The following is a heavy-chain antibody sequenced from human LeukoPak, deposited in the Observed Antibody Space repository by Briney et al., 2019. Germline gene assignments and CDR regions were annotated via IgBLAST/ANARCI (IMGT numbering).Heavy chain of an antibody. J-gene: IGHJ4*02. CDR1: GGSVSSGSYY. D-gene: IGHD6-25*01. Sequence: SETLSLTCTVSGGSVSSGSYYWSWIRQPPGKGLEWIGYIYYSGSTNYNPSLKSRVTISVDTSKNQFSLKLSSVTAADTAVYYCVRVVRAALDFDYWGQGTLVTVSS. CDR2: IYYSGST. V-gene: IGHV4-61*01. CDR3: VRVVRAALDFDY.